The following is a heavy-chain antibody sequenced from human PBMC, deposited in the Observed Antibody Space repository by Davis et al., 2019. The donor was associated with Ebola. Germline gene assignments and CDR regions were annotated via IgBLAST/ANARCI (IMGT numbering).Heavy chain of an antibody. CDR1: GYTFTGYY. D-gene: IGHD5-24*01. CDR3: ARGPRDGYNSYYYYGMDV. J-gene: IGHJ6*02. CDR2: INPNSGGT. Sequence: ASVKVSCKASGYTFTGYYMHWVRQAPGQGLEWMGGINPNSGGTNYAQKFQGRVTMTRDTSISTAYMELSRLRSDDTAVYYCARGPRDGYNSYYYYGMDVWGQGTTVTVSS. V-gene: IGHV1-2*02.